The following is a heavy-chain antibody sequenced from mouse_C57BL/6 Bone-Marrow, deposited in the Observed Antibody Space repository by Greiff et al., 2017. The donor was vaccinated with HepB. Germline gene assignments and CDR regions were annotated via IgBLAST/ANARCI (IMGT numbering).Heavy chain of an antibody. V-gene: IGHV1-42*01. Sequence: EVQLQQSGPELVKPGASVKISCKASGYSFTGYYMNWVKQSPEKSLEWIGEINPSTGGTTYNQKFKAKATLTVDKSSSTAYMQLKSLTSEDSAVYYCARSYYSRAMDYWGQGTSVTVSS. J-gene: IGHJ4*01. CDR1: GYSFTGYY. CDR2: INPSTGGT. D-gene: IGHD2-5*01. CDR3: ARSYYSRAMDY.